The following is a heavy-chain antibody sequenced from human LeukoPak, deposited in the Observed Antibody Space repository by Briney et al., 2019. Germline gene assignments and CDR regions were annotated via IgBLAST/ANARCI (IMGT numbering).Heavy chain of an antibody. D-gene: IGHD3-9*01. J-gene: IGHJ4*02. CDR3: ARDSRSRYFDWLLIWYFDY. CDR2: IWYDGSNK. CDR1: GFTFSSYG. V-gene: IGHV3-33*01. Sequence: GGSLRLSCAASGFTFSSYGMHWVRQAPGKGLEWVAVIWYDGSNKYYADSVKGRFTISRDNSKNKLYLQMNSLRAEDTAVYYCARDSRSRYFDWLLIWYFDYWGQGTLVTVSS.